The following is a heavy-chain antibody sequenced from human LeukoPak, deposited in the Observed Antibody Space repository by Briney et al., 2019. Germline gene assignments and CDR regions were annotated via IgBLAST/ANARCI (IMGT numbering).Heavy chain of an antibody. CDR3: ARDPIPLGYCSSCYYMDV. Sequence: ASVKVSCKASGYTFTSYDINWVRQATGQGLEWMGGIIPIFGTANYAQKFQGRVTITTDESTSTAYMELSSLRSEDTAVYYCARDPIPLGYCSSCYYMDVWGKGTTVTVSS. V-gene: IGHV1-69*05. D-gene: IGHD2-2*01. CDR2: IIPIFGTA. CDR1: GYTFTSYD. J-gene: IGHJ6*03.